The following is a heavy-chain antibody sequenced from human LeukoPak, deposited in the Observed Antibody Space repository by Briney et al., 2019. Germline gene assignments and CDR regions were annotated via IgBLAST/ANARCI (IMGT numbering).Heavy chain of an antibody. J-gene: IGHJ4*02. D-gene: IGHD6-13*01. Sequence: QPGGSLRLSCAASGFTFDNHAMSWVRPAPGMGLEWVSGISGSDGTTNYADSVKGRFTVSRDNSKNTLYLQMNSLRGEDTAVYYCAKGLSSSTWADFDFWGQGTLVTVSS. V-gene: IGHV3-23*01. CDR2: ISGSDGTT. CDR1: GFTFDNHA. CDR3: AKGLSSSTWADFDF.